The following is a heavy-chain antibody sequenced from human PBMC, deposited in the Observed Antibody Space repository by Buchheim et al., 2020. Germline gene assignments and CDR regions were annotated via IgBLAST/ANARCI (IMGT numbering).Heavy chain of an antibody. D-gene: IGHD1-26*01. CDR2: IRSKANGGTT. CDR3: TSSRGSYYTGTPGAVSDDY. J-gene: IGHJ4*02. Sequence: EVQLVESGGGLVQPGRSLRLSCTASGFTFGDYAMSWFRQAPGKGLEWVGFIRSKANGGTTEYAASVKGRFTISRDDSKSIAYLQMNSLKTEDTAVYYCTSSRGSYYTGTPGAVSDDYWGQGTL. CDR1: GFTFGDYA. V-gene: IGHV3-49*03.